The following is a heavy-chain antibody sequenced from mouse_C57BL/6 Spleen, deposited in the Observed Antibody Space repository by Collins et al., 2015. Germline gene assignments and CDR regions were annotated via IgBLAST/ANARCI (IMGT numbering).Heavy chain of an antibody. V-gene: IGHV1-19*01. D-gene: IGHD3-1*01. CDR1: GYTFTDYY. Sequence: EVQLQQSGPVLVKPGASVKMSCKASGYTFTDYYMNWVKQSHGKSLEWIGVINPYNGGTSYNQKFKGKATLTVDKSSSTAYMELNSLTSEDSAVYYCAREGGLLLAMDYWGQGTSVTVSS. J-gene: IGHJ4*01. CDR3: AREGGLLLAMDY. CDR2: INPYNGGT.